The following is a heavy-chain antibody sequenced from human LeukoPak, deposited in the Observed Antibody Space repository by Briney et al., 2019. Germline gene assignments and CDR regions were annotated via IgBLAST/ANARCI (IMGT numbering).Heavy chain of an antibody. V-gene: IGHV4-34*01. CDR3: ARVADAYSTYFSPHS. CDR1: GGSFSGYY. CDR2: INHSGST. Sequence: SETLSLTCAVYGGSFSGYYWSWIRQPPGKGLEWIGEINHSGSTNYNPSLKSRVTISVDTSKNQFSLKLSSVTAADTAVYYCARVADAYSTYFSPHSGGQGPRATVSS. D-gene: IGHD4-11*01. J-gene: IGHJ5*01.